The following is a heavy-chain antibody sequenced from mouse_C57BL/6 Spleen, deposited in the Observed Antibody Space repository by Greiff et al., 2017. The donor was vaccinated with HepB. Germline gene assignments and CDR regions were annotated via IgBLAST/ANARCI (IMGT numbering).Heavy chain of an antibody. V-gene: IGHV5-4*01. J-gene: IGHJ4*01. Sequence: EVQLQESGGGLVKPGGSLKLSCAASGFTFSSYAMSWVRQTPEKRLEWVATISDGGSYTYYPDNVKGRFTISRDNAKNNLYLQMSHLKSEDTAMYYCARAPYGSRYYYAMDYWGQGTSVTVSS. CDR2: ISDGGSYT. CDR1: GFTFSSYA. CDR3: ARAPYGSRYYYAMDY. D-gene: IGHD1-1*01.